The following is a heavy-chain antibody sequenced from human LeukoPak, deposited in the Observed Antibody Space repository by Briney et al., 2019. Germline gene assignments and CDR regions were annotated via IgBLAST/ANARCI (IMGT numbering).Heavy chain of an antibody. J-gene: IGHJ5*02. D-gene: IGHD6-13*01. Sequence: GASVKVSCKASGYTFTSYYMHWVRQAPGQGLEWMGWINPNSGGTNYAQKFQGRVTMTRDTSISTAYMELSRLRSDDTAVYYCARGIAAAGPPGEAWFDPWGQGTLVTVSS. CDR2: INPNSGGT. CDR1: GYTFTSYY. V-gene: IGHV1-2*02. CDR3: ARGIAAAGPPGEAWFDP.